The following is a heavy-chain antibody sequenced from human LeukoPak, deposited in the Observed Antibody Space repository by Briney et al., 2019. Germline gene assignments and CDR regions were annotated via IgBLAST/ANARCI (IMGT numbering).Heavy chain of an antibody. Sequence: SETLSLTCALYGGSFSGYYWSWIRQSPGKGLEWIGYIYYSGTTNYNPSLKSRVTISVDTSKNQFSLQLRSVTAADTAVYYCAREDPQTTVPEGMDVWGQGTTVTVSS. CDR3: AREDPQTTVPEGMDV. D-gene: IGHD4-17*01. CDR1: GGSFSGYY. V-gene: IGHV4-59*01. CDR2: IYYSGTT. J-gene: IGHJ6*02.